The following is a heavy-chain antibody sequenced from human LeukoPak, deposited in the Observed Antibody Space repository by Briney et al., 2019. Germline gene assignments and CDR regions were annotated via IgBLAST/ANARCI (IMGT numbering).Heavy chain of an antibody. CDR3: ARDPVSGPDL. CDR2: LNPNTGDT. J-gene: IGHJ4*02. Sequence: ASVKVSCKASGYNFAHYHTHWVRQAPGQGLEWMGSLNPNTGDTLLAQKFQGRVTMTRDTSITVGYMELSSLTFEDTAVYYCARDPVSGPDLWGQGTLVTVAS. V-gene: IGHV1-2*02. CDR1: GYNFAHYH.